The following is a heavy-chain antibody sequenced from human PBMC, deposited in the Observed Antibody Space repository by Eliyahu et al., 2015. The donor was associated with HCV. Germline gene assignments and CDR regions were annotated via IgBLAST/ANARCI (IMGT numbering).Heavy chain of an antibody. CDR1: GFXSIGYS. Sequence: EVQLVESGGGLVKPGGSLRLSCXASGFXSIGYSMNWVRQAPGKGLGWVSSISSSSSYIYYADSVKGRFTISRDNAKNSLYLQMNSLRAEDTAVYYCARHDYEDYYYMDVWGKGTTVTVSS. J-gene: IGHJ6*03. V-gene: IGHV3-21*01. CDR3: ARHDYEDYYYMDV. D-gene: IGHD4-17*01. CDR2: ISSSSSYI.